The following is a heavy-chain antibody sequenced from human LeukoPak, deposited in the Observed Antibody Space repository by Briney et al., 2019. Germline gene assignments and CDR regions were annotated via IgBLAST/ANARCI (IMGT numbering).Heavy chain of an antibody. J-gene: IGHJ6*03. CDR2: INHSGST. D-gene: IGHD5-18*01. CDR1: GGSFSGYY. V-gene: IGHV4-34*01. Sequence: EPSETLSLTCAVFGGSFSGYYWSWIRQSPGKGLEWIGEINHSGSTNYNPSLKSRVTISVDTSKNQFSLKLSSVTAADTAVYYCARVSLVQLWRYYYYYYMDVWGKGTTVTVSS. CDR3: ARVSLVQLWRYYYYYYMDV.